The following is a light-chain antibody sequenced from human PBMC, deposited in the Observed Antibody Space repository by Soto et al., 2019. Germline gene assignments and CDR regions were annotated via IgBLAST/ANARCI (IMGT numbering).Light chain of an antibody. CDR3: QQSYSTPWT. Sequence: DIQMTQSPSSLSASVGDRVTITCWASQYISRYSNWYQQKPGKAPKLLIYAASNLQSGVPSRFSGSGSGTDFTLTISSLQPEDFATYYCQQSYSTPWTFGQGTKVEIK. CDR2: AAS. J-gene: IGKJ1*01. V-gene: IGKV1-39*01. CDR1: QYISRY.